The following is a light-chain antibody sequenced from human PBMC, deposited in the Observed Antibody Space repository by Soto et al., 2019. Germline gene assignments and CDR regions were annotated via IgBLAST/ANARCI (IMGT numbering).Light chain of an antibody. CDR3: AAWDDSLNGVV. J-gene: IGLJ2*01. V-gene: IGLV1-44*01. Sequence: QSVLTQAPSASGTPGQRVTISCSGSSSNIGSDSVNWYQQLPGTAPKLLIYNNNQRPSGVPDRFSGSKSGTSASLAISGLQSEDEADYYCAAWDDSLNGVVFDGGTKLTVL. CDR2: NNN. CDR1: SSNIGSDS.